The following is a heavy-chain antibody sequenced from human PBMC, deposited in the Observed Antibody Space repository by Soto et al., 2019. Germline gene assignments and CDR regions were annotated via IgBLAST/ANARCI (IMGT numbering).Heavy chain of an antibody. J-gene: IGHJ6*02. D-gene: IGHD1-26*01. V-gene: IGHV5-51*01. Sequence: PVESLKISCKGSGYSFTSYWIGWVRQMPGKGLEWMGIIYPGDSDTRYSPSFQGQVTISADKSISTAYLQWSSLKASDTAMYYCARQSGSYLRLYSYYYGMDVWGQGTTVTVSS. CDR1: GYSFTSYW. CDR2: IYPGDSDT. CDR3: ARQSGSYLRLYSYYYGMDV.